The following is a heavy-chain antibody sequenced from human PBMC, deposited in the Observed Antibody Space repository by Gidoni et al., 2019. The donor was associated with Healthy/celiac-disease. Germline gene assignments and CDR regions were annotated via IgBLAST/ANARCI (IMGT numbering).Heavy chain of an antibody. Sequence: EVQLLESGGGLVQPGGSLRLSCAASGFTFRSYSMSWVLQAPGKGWEWVSAISGSGGSTYYADSVKGRFTISRDNSKNTLYLQMNSLRAEDTAVYYCAKEIGDYYDARGFDYWGQGTLVTVSS. J-gene: IGHJ4*02. CDR3: AKEIGDYYDARGFDY. CDR2: ISGSGGST. CDR1: GFTFRSYS. D-gene: IGHD3-22*01. V-gene: IGHV3-23*01.